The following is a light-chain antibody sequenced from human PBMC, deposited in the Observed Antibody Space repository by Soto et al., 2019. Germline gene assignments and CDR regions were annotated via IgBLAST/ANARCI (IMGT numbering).Light chain of an antibody. V-gene: IGKV3-11*01. CDR3: QQCVIWPLFT. Sequence: EIVMTQGPATLSVSPGERASLSCRASQSGGNSLAWYQHKPGQAPRLLIYDVSNRATGIPARFSGSGSGTDFTLTISSLEPEDFAVYYCQQCVIWPLFTFGPGTKVDI. CDR1: QSGGNS. J-gene: IGKJ3*01. CDR2: DVS.